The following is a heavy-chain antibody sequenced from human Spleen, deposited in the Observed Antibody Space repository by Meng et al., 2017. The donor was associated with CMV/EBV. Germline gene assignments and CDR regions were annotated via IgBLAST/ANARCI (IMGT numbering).Heavy chain of an antibody. CDR1: GYTFTRYG. D-gene: IGHD3-22*01. V-gene: IGHV1-18*01. J-gene: IGHJ6*02. CDR3: ARSLQYYFDSSGYPLAV. Sequence: ASVKVSCKASGYTFTRYGITWVRQAPGQGLEWMGWISGRRGDTNFAQKFLDRLTMTTDTSTSTAYMELRSLKSDDTAVYYCARSLQYYFDSSGYPLAVWGQGTTVTVSS. CDR2: ISGRRGDT.